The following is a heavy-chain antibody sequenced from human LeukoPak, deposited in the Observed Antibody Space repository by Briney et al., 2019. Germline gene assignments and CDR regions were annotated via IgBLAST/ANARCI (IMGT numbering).Heavy chain of an antibody. Sequence: SVKVSCKASGYTFTSYYMHWVRQAPGQGLEWMGGIIPIFGTANYAQKFQGRVTITADESTSTAYMELSSLRSEDTAVYYCARDPSIAARRYYYYGMDVWGQGTTVTVSS. D-gene: IGHD6-6*01. CDR1: GYTFTSYY. CDR2: IIPIFGTA. V-gene: IGHV1-69*13. CDR3: ARDPSIAARRYYYYGMDV. J-gene: IGHJ6*02.